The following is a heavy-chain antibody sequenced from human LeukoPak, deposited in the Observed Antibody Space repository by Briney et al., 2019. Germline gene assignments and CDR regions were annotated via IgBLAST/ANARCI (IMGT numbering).Heavy chain of an antibody. J-gene: IGHJ4*02. Sequence: SETLSLTCTVSGGSISSYYWSWIRQPPGKGLEWIGEINHSGSTNYNPSLKSRVTISVDTSKNQFSLKLSSVTAADTAVYYCARGMVRGVIRPFDYWGQGTLVTVSS. CDR1: GGSISSYY. V-gene: IGHV4-34*01. CDR2: INHSGST. D-gene: IGHD3-10*01. CDR3: ARGMVRGVIRPFDY.